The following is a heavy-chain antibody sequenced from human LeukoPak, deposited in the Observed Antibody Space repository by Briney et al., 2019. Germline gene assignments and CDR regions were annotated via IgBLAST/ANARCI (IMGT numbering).Heavy chain of an antibody. CDR2: ISSSGSTK. V-gene: IGHV3-11*04. J-gene: IGHJ4*02. CDR1: GFTLSDYY. D-gene: IGHD3-10*01. CDR3: ARERTPKHYYGSGSYDRYFDY. Sequence: PGGSLRLSCVASGFTLSDYYMAWIRQPPGKGLEWISFISSSGSTKYYADSVKGRFTISRDTTQNSLYLQMNSLRDEDTAVYYCARERTPKHYYGSGSYDRYFDYWGQGTLVTVSS.